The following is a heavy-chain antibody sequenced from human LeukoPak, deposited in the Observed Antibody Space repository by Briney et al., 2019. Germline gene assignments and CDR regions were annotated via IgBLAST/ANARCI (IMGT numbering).Heavy chain of an antibody. Sequence: GGSLRLSCAASGFSFSSYAMSWVRQAPGKGLEWVSGISGSDSSTYYADSVKGRLTISRDNSEKTLHLQMNTLRAEDTAVYFCAKHRGRAVAGSKVGFDYWGQGTLVTVSS. D-gene: IGHD6-19*01. CDR1: GFSFSSYA. CDR3: AKHRGRAVAGSKVGFDY. CDR2: ISGSDSST. V-gene: IGHV3-23*01. J-gene: IGHJ4*02.